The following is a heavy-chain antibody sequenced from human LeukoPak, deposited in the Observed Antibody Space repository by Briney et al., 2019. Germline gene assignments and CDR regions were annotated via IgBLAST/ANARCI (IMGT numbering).Heavy chain of an antibody. CDR2: IYYSGST. J-gene: IGHJ5*02. V-gene: IGHV4-59*01. D-gene: IGHD4-23*01. CDR3: ARGTTVVTSWFDP. CDR1: GGSINSYY. Sequence: SETLSLTCTVSGGSINSYYWSWIRQPPGKGLEWIGYIYYSGSTNYNPSLKSRVTISVDTSKNQFSLKLNSVTAADTAVYYCARGTTVVTSWFDPWGQGTLVTVSS.